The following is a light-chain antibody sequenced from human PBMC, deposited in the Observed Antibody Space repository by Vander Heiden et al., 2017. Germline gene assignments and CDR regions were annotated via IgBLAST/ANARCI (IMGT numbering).Light chain of an antibody. CDR2: DVS. CDR3: CSYAGSYTFGV. V-gene: IGLV2-11*01. CDR1: SSDVGGYNY. Sequence: QSALPQPRSVSGSPGQSVTFSCTGTSSDVGGYNYVSWYQQHPGKAPKLMIYDVSKRPSGVPERFSGSKSGNTASLTITGLQAEDEADYYCCSYAGSYTFGVFGTGTKVTVL. J-gene: IGLJ1*01.